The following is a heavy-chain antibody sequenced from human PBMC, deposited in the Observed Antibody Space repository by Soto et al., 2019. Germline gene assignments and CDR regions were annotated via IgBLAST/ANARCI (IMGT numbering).Heavy chain of an antibody. CDR1: GGTFSSYA. CDR3: ARDLGRDGYTYTRDDAFDI. Sequence: ASVKVSCKASGGTFSSYAISWVRQAPGQGLEWVGGIIPIFGTANYAQKFQGRVTITADESTSTAYMELSSLRSEDTAVYYCARDLGRDGYTYTRDDAFDIWGQGTRAT. D-gene: IGHD3-16*01. V-gene: IGHV1-69*13. CDR2: IIPIFGTA. J-gene: IGHJ3*02.